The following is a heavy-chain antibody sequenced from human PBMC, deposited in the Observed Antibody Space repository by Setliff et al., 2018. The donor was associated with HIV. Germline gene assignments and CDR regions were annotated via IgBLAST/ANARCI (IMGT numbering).Heavy chain of an antibody. Sequence: SVKVSCKSSGGTFSSYAISWVRQAPGQGLEWMGGIIPILGIANYAQKFQGRVTITTDESTSTAYMELSSLRSEDTAVYYCARGPDSSGERPFDIWGQGTMVT. V-gene: IGHV1-69*10. CDR3: ARGPDSSGERPFDI. CDR2: IIPILGIA. CDR1: GGTFSSYA. D-gene: IGHD3-22*01. J-gene: IGHJ3*02.